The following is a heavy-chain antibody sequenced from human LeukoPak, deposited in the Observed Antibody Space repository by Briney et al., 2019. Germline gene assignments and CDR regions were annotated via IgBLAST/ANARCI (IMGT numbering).Heavy chain of an antibody. J-gene: IGHJ4*02. Sequence: GGSLRLSCAASGFTFSSYGMHWVRQAPGKGLEWVAFIRYDGSNKYYADSVKGRFTISRDNSKNTLYLQMNSLRAEDTAVYYCSTYSSGNVNNDYWGQGTLVTVSS. V-gene: IGHV3-30*02. CDR1: GFTFSSYG. D-gene: IGHD6-19*01. CDR3: STYSSGNVNNDY. CDR2: IRYDGSNK.